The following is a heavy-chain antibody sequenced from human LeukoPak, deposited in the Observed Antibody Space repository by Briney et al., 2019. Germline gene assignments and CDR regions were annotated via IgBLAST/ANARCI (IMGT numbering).Heavy chain of an antibody. CDR3: VCGGASFDTLRHSWFDP. V-gene: IGHV4-34*01. Sequence: SETLSLTCAVYGGSFSGYYWSWIRQPPGKGLEWIGEINHSGSTNYNPSLKSRVTISVDTSKNQFSLKLSSVTAADTAVYYCVCGGASFDTLRHSWFDPWGQGTLVTVSS. CDR1: GGSFSGYY. J-gene: IGHJ5*02. D-gene: IGHD3-16*01. CDR2: INHSGST.